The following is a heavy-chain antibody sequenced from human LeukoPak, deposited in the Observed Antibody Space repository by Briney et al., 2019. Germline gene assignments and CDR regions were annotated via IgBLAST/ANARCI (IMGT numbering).Heavy chain of an antibody. J-gene: IGHJ6*02. V-gene: IGHV4-59*08. CDR2: ISYSGST. D-gene: IGHD6-13*01. CDR1: GGSISSYY. Sequence: SETLSLTCTVSGGSISSYYWSWIRQPPGKGLEWIGYISYSGSTNYNPTLKSRVTISVDTPKNQFSLKLSSVTAADTAVYYCARHSSSWYEGPHYYYGMDVWGQGTTVTVSS. CDR3: ARHSSSWYEGPHYYYGMDV.